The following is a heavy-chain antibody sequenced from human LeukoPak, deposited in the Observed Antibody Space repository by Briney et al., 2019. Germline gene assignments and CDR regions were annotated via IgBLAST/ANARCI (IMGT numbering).Heavy chain of an antibody. J-gene: IGHJ4*02. D-gene: IGHD6-19*01. CDR2: ISGSGGST. CDR3: AKTDPSLYSSGWYYDY. Sequence: GGSLRLSCAASGFTFSSYAISWVRQAPGKGLEWVSAISGSGGSTYYADSVKGRFTISRDNSKNTLYLQMNSLRAEDTAVYYCAKTDPSLYSSGWYYDYWGQGTLVTVSS. V-gene: IGHV3-23*01. CDR1: GFTFSSYA.